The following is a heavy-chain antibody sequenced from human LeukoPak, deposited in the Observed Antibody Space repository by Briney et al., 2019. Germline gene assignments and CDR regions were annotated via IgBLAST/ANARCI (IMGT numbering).Heavy chain of an antibody. CDR3: ASYPPTYSYGVYYCYYGMDV. V-gene: IGHV3-21*01. Sequence: PGGSLRLSCAASGFTFSSYSMNWVRQAPGKGLEWVSSISSSSSYIYYADSVKGRFTISRDNAKNSLYLQMNSLRAEDTAVYYCASYPPTYSYGVYYCYYGMDVWGQGTTVTVSS. D-gene: IGHD5-18*01. J-gene: IGHJ6*02. CDR2: ISSSSSYI. CDR1: GFTFSSYS.